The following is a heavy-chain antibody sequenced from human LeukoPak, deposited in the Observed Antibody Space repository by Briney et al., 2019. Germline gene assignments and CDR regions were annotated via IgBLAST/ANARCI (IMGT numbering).Heavy chain of an antibody. V-gene: IGHV3-30*02. D-gene: IGHD2-2*01. Sequence: GGSLRLSCAASGFTFSSYGMHWVRQAPGKGLEWVAFIRYDGSNKYYADSVKGRFTISRDNSKNTLYLQMSSLRAEDTAVYYCANDGSIGCSSTSCYLYYYYYMDVWGKGTTVTVSS. CDR2: IRYDGSNK. CDR3: ANDGSIGCSSTSCYLYYYYYMDV. J-gene: IGHJ6*03. CDR1: GFTFSSYG.